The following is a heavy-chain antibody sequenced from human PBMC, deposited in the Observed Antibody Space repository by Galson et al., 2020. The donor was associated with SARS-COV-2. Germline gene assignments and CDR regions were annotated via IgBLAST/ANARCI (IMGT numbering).Heavy chain of an antibody. Sequence: GESLKISCAASGFTFSSYAMNWVRQAPGKGLEWVPAISGSGGSTDYADSVKGRFTISRDNSKNTLYLQMNSLRAEDTAVYYCAKDGAWGDRYYYYGMDVWGQGTTVTVSS. V-gene: IGHV3-23*01. D-gene: IGHD2-21*02. CDR1: GFTFSSYA. CDR2: ISGSGGST. CDR3: AKDGAWGDRYYYYGMDV. J-gene: IGHJ6*02.